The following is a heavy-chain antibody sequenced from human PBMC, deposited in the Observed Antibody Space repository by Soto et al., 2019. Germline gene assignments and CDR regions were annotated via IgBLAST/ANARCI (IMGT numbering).Heavy chain of an antibody. Sequence: EVLLLESGGDLAQPGGSLRLSCAASGFTFDNYAMSWVRQAPGKGLEWVAGVSASGRDTYYADSVKDRFAISRDSSKNTLYLQMNSLRAQDTATYYCAKGETTGWYYFDYLGQGTLVTVSS. CDR1: GFTFDNYA. CDR2: VSASGRDT. J-gene: IGHJ4*02. V-gene: IGHV3-23*01. D-gene: IGHD6-19*01. CDR3: AKGETTGWYYFDY.